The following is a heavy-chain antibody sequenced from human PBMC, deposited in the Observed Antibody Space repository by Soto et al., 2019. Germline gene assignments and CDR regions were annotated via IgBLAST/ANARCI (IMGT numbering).Heavy chain of an antibody. CDR3: ARWGYCSSTSCRNNYYGMDV. CDR2: INSDGSST. CDR1: GFTFSSYW. Sequence: EVQLVESGGGLVQPGGSLRLSCAASGFTFSSYWMHWVRQAPGKGLVWVSRINSDGSSTSYADSVKGRFTISRDNTKNTLYLQKNSLRAEDTAVYYCARWGYCSSTSCRNNYYGMDVWGQGTTVTASS. V-gene: IGHV3-74*01. D-gene: IGHD2-2*01. J-gene: IGHJ6*02.